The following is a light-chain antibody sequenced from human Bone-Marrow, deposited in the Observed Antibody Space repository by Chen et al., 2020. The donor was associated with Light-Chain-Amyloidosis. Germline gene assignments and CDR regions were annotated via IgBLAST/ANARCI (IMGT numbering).Light chain of an antibody. Sequence: SYELPPPPSVSVSPGQTARITCSGDDLPTKYAYWYQQKPGQAPVLVIHRDTERPSGISERVSGSSAGTTATLTISGVQAEDEADYHCQSADSSGTYEVIFGGGTKLTVL. CDR1: DLPTKY. CDR3: QSADSSGTYEVI. J-gene: IGLJ2*01. CDR2: RDT. V-gene: IGLV3-25*03.